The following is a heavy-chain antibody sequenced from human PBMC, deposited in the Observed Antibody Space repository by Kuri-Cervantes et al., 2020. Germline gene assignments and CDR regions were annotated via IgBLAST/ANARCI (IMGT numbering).Heavy chain of an antibody. CDR3: ARDPTVTTWWDAFDI. J-gene: IGHJ3*02. V-gene: IGHV3-66*02. D-gene: IGHD4-17*01. CDR1: GFTVSSNY. Sequence: GGSLRLSCAASGFTVSSNYMSWVRQAPGKGLEWVSVIYSGGSTYYADSVKGRLTISRDNSKNTLYLQMNSLRAEDTAVYYCARDPTVTTWWDAFDIWGQGTMVTVSS. CDR2: IYSGGST.